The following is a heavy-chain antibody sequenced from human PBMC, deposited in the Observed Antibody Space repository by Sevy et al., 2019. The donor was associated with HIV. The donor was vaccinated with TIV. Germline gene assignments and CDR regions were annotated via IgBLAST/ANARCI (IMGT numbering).Heavy chain of an antibody. CDR3: AKDIVVVVAATDREGVYFDY. J-gene: IGHJ4*01. Sequence: GGSLRLSCAASGFTFSSYAMSWVRQAPGKGLEWVSAISGSGGSTYYADSVKGRFTISRDNSKNTLYLQMNSLRAEDTAVYYCAKDIVVVVAATDREGVYFDYWGHGTLVTVSS. CDR1: GFTFSSYA. D-gene: IGHD2-15*01. V-gene: IGHV3-23*01. CDR2: ISGSGGST.